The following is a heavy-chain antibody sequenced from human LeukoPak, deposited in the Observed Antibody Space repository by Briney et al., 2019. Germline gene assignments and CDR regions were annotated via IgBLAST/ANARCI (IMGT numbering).Heavy chain of an antibody. Sequence: SETLSLTCAVYGGSFSGYYWSWIRQPPGKGLEWIGEINHSGSTNYNPSLKSRVTISVDTFKNQFSLKLSSVTAADTAVYYCARGSSWYIDYWGQGTLVTVSS. CDR2: INHSGST. V-gene: IGHV4-34*01. CDR3: ARGSSWYIDY. J-gene: IGHJ4*02. D-gene: IGHD6-13*01. CDR1: GGSFSGYY.